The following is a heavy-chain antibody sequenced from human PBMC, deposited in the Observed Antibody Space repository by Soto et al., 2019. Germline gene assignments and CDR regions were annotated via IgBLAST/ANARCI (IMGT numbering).Heavy chain of an antibody. CDR1: GFVSTNHN. D-gene: IGHD6-19*01. Sequence: QAHLVQSGAEVKMPGDSVQVSCKASGFVSTNHNFHWVRQAPGQSLEWMGRINAGNGNTQYAQNFQGRVTFTCDPSATTAFMELTNLRLEDRAMYYCASDYGSNWRLWGQGTLVSVSS. V-gene: IGHV1-3*01. CDR2: INAGNGNT. CDR3: ASDYGSNWRL. J-gene: IGHJ4*02.